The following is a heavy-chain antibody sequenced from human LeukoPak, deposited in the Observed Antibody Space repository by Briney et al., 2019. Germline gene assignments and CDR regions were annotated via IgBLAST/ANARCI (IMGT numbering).Heavy chain of an antibody. CDR2: IYSGGTT. J-gene: IGHJ6*03. CDR3: ARDKRAGANMSYYYMDV. CDR1: GFTVSTNY. D-gene: IGHD1-26*01. V-gene: IGHV3-53*01. Sequence: PGGSLRLSCAASGFTVSTNYISWVRQAPGKGPEWVSIIYSGGTTYYADSVKGRFTISRDNSKNTLYLQMNNLRAEDTAVYYCARDKRAGANMSYYYMDVWGKGTTVTVSS.